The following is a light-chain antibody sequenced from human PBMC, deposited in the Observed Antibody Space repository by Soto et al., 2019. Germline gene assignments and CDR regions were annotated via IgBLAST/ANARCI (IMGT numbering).Light chain of an antibody. CDR1: QNVLYSSNNKNY. CDR3: QQYYSNPPT. V-gene: IGKV4-1*01. Sequence: IVMTQSPDSLAVSLGERATINCKSSQNVLYSSNNKNYLDWYQQTPGQPPKLLIYWASTRESGVPDRFSGSGYGTDFTLTISSLQAEDVAVYYCQQYYSNPPTFGQGTKLEIK. CDR2: WAS. J-gene: IGKJ2*01.